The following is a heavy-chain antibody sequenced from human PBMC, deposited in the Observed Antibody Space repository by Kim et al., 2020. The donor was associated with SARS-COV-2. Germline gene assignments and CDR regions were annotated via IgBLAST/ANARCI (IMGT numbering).Heavy chain of an antibody. CDR3: ARRGGTSHIFDY. CDR1: GGSISSSSYY. Sequence: SETLSLTCTVSGGSISSSSYYRGWIRQPPGKGLEWIGSIYYSGSTYYNPSLKSRVTISVDTSKNQFSLKLSSVTAADTAVYYCARRGGTSHIFDYWGQGTLVTVSS. V-gene: IGHV4-39*07. CDR2: IYYSGST. D-gene: IGHD2-2*01. J-gene: IGHJ4*02.